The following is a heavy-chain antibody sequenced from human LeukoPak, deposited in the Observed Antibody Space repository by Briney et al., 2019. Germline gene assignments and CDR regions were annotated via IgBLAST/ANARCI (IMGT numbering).Heavy chain of an antibody. CDR3: ARGQKYRNGYTVTELGSGYFDY. V-gene: IGHV4-59*01. CDR2: IHYTGST. D-gene: IGHD5-18*01. Sequence: PSETLSLTCTVSGNSFGDYYWSWIRQPAGKGLECIGYIHYTGSTNYNPSLKSRVTISVDTSKNQFSLTLSSVTAADTAVYYCARGQKYRNGYTVTELGSGYFDYWGQGTLVTVSS. CDR1: GNSFGDYY. J-gene: IGHJ4*02.